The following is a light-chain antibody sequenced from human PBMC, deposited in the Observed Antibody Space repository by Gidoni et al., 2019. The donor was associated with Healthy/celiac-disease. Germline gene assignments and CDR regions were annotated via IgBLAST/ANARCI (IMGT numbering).Light chain of an antibody. CDR2: KAS. Sequence: DIQLTQSPSTLSASVGDRVTITCRASQSISSWFAWYQQKPGKAPKLLIYKASSLESGVPARFSGSGSGTEFTLRMSSLQDDDFATYYCQQYNSYSRTFGQGTKVEIK. CDR3: QQYNSYSRT. CDR1: QSISSW. J-gene: IGKJ1*01. V-gene: IGKV1-5*03.